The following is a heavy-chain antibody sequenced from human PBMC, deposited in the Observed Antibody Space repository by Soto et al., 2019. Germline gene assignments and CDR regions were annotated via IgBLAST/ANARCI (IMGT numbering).Heavy chain of an antibody. Sequence: GVLRLSCAASGFTFSSYAMTWVRQAPGKGLEWVSSISSGGGTYYADSVKGRFSISRDNSKDTLSLRMNSLRAEDTAIYYCARTYSASSSPDYWGQGTLVTVSS. CDR2: ISSGGGT. CDR3: ARTYSASSSPDY. CDR1: GFTFSSYA. J-gene: IGHJ4*02. D-gene: IGHD5-12*01. V-gene: IGHV3-23*01.